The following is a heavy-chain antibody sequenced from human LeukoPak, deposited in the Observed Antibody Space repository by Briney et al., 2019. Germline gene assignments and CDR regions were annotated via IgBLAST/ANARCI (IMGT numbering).Heavy chain of an antibody. D-gene: IGHD6-19*01. Sequence: ASVKVSCKVSGYTLTELSMHWVRQAPGKGLEWMGGFDPEDGETIYAQKFQGRVTMTEDTSTDTAYMELSSLRSEDTAVYYCATATIAVAGVYYYGMDVWGQGTTVTVSS. CDR1: GYTLTELS. CDR2: FDPEDGET. J-gene: IGHJ6*02. CDR3: ATATIAVAGVYYYGMDV. V-gene: IGHV1-24*01.